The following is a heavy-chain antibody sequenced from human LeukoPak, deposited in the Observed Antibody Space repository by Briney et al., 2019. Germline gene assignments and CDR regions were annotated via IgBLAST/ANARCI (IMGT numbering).Heavy chain of an antibody. J-gene: IGHJ2*01. CDR3: ARDLPTTVVTPESLWYFDL. D-gene: IGHD4-23*01. CDR1: GSSISNYY. V-gene: IGHV4-59*12. Sequence: SETLSLTCTVSGSSISNYYWSWIRQPPGKGLEWIGCIYYTGSTNYNPSLKSRVTISVDTSKNQFSLKLSSVTAADTAVYYCARDLPTTVVTPESLWYFDLWGRGTLVTVSS. CDR2: IYYTGST.